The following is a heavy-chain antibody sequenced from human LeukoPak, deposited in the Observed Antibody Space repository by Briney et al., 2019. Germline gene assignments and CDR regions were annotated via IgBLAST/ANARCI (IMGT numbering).Heavy chain of an antibody. CDR2: IKHSGSS. CDR1: GGSFRVYH. D-gene: IGHD2-15*01. J-gene: IGHJ3*02. Sequence: SETLSLTCAVYGGSFRVYHWSWIPQPPGKGLEWIEEIKHSGSSNYNQYLKSRVTISLDTSKDQFSLKLSSVTAADTAVYYCARDPGAAYGAFDIWGQGTMVTVSS. V-gene: IGHV4-34*01. CDR3: ARDPGAAYGAFDI.